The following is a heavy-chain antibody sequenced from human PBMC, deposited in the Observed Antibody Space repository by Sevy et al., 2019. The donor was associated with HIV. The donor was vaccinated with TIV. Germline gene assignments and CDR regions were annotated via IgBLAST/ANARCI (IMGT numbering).Heavy chain of an antibody. V-gene: IGHV1-18*01. J-gene: IGHJ4*02. CDR1: GYTFISSG. CDR2: INGNNGNT. CDR3: ARDWNYGIDY. D-gene: IGHD1-7*01. Sequence: ASVKVSGKASGYTFISSGISWMRQAPGQGLEWMGWINGNNGNTNYAQNLQGRVTITTDTSTSTAYMELRSLRSDDTAVYYCARDWNYGIDYWGQGTLVTVSS.